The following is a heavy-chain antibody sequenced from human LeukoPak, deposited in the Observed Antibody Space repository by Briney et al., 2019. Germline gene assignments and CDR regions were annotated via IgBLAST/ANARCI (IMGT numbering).Heavy chain of an antibody. J-gene: IGHJ4*02. D-gene: IGHD2-21*02. Sequence: GESLKISCKASGFTFTNSWIGWVRQLPGRGLEWMGVIYPANSDTRYSPSFQGQVTISADKSVSTAYLQWSSLKASDAAMYYCARHGKTYCGDDCYPIDYWGQGTLVTVSS. CDR1: GFTFTNSW. CDR2: IYPANSDT. CDR3: ARHGKTYCGDDCYPIDY. V-gene: IGHV5-51*01.